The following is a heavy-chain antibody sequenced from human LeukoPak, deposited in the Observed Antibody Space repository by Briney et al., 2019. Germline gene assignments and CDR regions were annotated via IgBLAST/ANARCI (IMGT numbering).Heavy chain of an antibody. CDR1: GGSISSYY. CDR2: IYYSGST. CDR3: ARELGYCSGGSCYSFYGMDV. Sequence: SETLSLTCTVSGGSISSYYWSWIRQPPGKGLEWIGYIYYSGSTNYNPSLNSRVTISVDTSKNQFSLKLSSVTAADTAVYYCARELGYCSGGSCYSFYGMDVWGQGTTVTVSS. D-gene: IGHD2-15*01. J-gene: IGHJ6*02. V-gene: IGHV4-59*01.